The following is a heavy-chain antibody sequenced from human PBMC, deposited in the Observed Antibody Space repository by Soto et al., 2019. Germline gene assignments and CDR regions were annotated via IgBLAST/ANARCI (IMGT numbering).Heavy chain of an antibody. J-gene: IGHJ2*01. CDR1: GGSISTIDYY. Sequence: PSETLSLTCTVSGGSISTIDYYWSWIRQHPVRGLEGFGYVYFSGDTFYNPSLESRVVISVETSEMRFSLKLTSVTAADTAVYYCSRDPRNTRAWHFDLWGRGTLVTVSS. V-gene: IGHV4-31*03. CDR3: SRDPRNTRAWHFDL. CDR2: VYFSGDT.